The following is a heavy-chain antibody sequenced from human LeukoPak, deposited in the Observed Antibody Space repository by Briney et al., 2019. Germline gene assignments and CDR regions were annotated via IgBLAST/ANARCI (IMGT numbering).Heavy chain of an antibody. CDR2: ISDGGSS. CDR1: GDSISSAGYL. Sequence: SQTLSLTCTVSGDSISSAGYLWNWIRQHPGKGLEWVGYISDGGSSYYNPSLKGRLTISVDTSKNLFSMKLSSVTAADTAVYFWARFGGTYHYWGQGAQVTVSS. D-gene: IGHD3-16*02. CDR3: ARFGGTYHY. V-gene: IGHV4-31*03. J-gene: IGHJ4*02.